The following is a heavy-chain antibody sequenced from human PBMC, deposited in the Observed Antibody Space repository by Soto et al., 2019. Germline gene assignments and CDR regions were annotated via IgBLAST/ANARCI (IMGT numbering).Heavy chain of an antibody. J-gene: IGHJ4*02. Sequence: PSXTLSLTCTVSGGSISSGGYYWSWIRQHPGKGLEWIGYIYYSGSTYYNPSLKSRVTISVDTSKNQFSLKLSSVTAADTAVYYCARAPRGNYGYPSYFDYWGQGTLVTVSS. D-gene: IGHD3-10*01. V-gene: IGHV4-31*03. CDR1: GGSISSGGYY. CDR2: IYYSGST. CDR3: ARAPRGNYGYPSYFDY.